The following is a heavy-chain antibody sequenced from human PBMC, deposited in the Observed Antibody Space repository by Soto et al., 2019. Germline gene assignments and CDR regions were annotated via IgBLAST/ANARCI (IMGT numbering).Heavy chain of an antibody. D-gene: IGHD3-10*01. CDR1: GFTFSSYS. V-gene: IGHV3-48*01. J-gene: IGHJ4*02. Sequence: GTLILSCAASGFTFSSYSMNWVRQAPGKGLEWVSYISSSSSTIYYADSVKGRFTISRDNAKNSLYLQMNSLRAEDTAVYYCARDIAMEYYYGSGSYPLLNYFDYWGQGTLVTVSS. CDR3: ARDIAMEYYYGSGSYPLLNYFDY. CDR2: ISSSSSTI.